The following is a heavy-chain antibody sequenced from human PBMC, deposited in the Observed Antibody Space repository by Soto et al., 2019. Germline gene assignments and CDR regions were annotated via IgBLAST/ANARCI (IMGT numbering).Heavy chain of an antibody. J-gene: IGHJ3*01. CDR3: ARDGIVVVTALNDAFDF. CDR1: GYTFTSYA. Sequence: QGQLVQSGPEVKKPGASVKVSCKASGYTFTSYAISWVRQAPGQGLEWMGWISAYHGNTDNAKKFQGRVTMTTDTSTSTAYMELMSLGSDDTAMYYCARDGIVVVTALNDAFDFWGQGTMVTVSS. D-gene: IGHD2-21*02. CDR2: ISAYHGNT. V-gene: IGHV1-18*01.